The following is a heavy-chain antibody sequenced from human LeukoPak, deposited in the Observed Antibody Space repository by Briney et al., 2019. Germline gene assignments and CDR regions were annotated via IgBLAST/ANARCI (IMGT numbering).Heavy chain of an antibody. D-gene: IGHD1-14*01. V-gene: IGHV1-2*02. CDR1: GYTFTSYY. CDR3: GRKSANRKTSEFDY. CDR2: IHPNSGGI. Sequence: GASVKVSCKASGYTFTSYYMHWVRQAPGQGLEWMGWIHPNSGGIKYAQKFQGRVTMTRDTSISTAYMELSGLTSDDTAVYYCGRKSANRKTSEFDYWGQGTLVTVSS. J-gene: IGHJ4*02.